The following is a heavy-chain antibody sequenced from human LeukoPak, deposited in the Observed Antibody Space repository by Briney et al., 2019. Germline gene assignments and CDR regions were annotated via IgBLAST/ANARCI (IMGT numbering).Heavy chain of an antibody. V-gene: IGHV3-74*01. CDR2: IYSDGSST. CDR1: GFTFSSPW. CDR3: ASELRLGH. J-gene: IGHJ4*02. Sequence: PGRSLRLSCAASGFTFSSPWMYWVRQAPGKGLEWVSRIYSDGSSTSYAASVKGRFTISRDNAQNTLYLQMNSLRAEDTAVYYCASELRLGHWGQGILVTVSS. D-gene: IGHD3-16*01.